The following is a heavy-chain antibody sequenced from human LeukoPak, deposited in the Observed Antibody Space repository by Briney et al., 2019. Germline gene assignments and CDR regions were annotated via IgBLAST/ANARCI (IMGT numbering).Heavy chain of an antibody. Sequence: PGGSLRLSCAASRFIFGNYAMSWVRQAPGKGLEWVSAISGSGVITYYADSVKGRFTISRDNSKNTLYLQMNSLRAEDTAVYYCAKEGYGSTWNADFDYWGQGTLVIVPS. D-gene: IGHD6-13*01. V-gene: IGHV3-23*01. CDR1: RFIFGNYA. CDR2: ISGSGVIT. CDR3: AKEGYGSTWNADFDY. J-gene: IGHJ4*02.